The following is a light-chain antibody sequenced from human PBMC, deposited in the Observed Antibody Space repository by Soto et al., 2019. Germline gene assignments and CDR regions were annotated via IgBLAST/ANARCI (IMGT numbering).Light chain of an antibody. J-gene: IGLJ1*01. CDR2: SNN. Sequence: QSVLTQPPSASGTPGQRVTISCSGSSSNIGSNTVNWYQQLPGTAPKLLIYSNNQRPSGVPDRFSGSKSGTSASLAISGLQSEDEADYYCAAWDDSLWEVFGTGTKVTVL. CDR3: AAWDDSLWEV. CDR1: SSNIGSNT. V-gene: IGLV1-44*01.